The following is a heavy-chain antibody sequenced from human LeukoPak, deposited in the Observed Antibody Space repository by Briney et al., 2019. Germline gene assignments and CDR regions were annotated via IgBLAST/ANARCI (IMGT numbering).Heavy chain of an antibody. CDR3: ARGEITMVRGVPSLGY. CDR1: GGPISSSTHR. J-gene: IGHJ4*02. D-gene: IGHD3-10*01. CDR2: IYDSGST. Sequence: SETLSLTCTVSGGPISSSTHRWGWIRQPPGKGLEWIGYIYDSGSTNYKPSLKSRVTIAVDTSKNQFSLKLRSVTAADTAVYYCARGEITMVRGVPSLGYWGQGTLVTVSS. V-gene: IGHV4-61*05.